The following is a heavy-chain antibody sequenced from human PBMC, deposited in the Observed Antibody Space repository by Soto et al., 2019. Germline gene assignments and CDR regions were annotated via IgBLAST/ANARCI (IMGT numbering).Heavy chain of an antibody. J-gene: IGHJ5*02. V-gene: IGHV1-2*02. CDR1: GYTFTGYY. Sequence: QVKLVQSGAEVKKPGASVKVSCKASGYTFTGYYMHWVRQAPGQGLEWMGWINPNSGGTNYAQKFQGRVTMTRDTSISTAYMELSRVRSDDTAVYYCARGVGAQQWLVGVWFDPWGQGTLVTVSS. CDR3: ARGVGAQQWLVGVWFDP. D-gene: IGHD6-19*01. CDR2: INPNSGGT.